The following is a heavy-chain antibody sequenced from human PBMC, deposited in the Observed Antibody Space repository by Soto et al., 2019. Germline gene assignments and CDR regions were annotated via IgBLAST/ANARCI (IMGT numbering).Heavy chain of an antibody. D-gene: IGHD3-10*01. CDR3: ARGALVNYYQDS. J-gene: IGHJ4*02. CDR2: INSEGTRT. Sequence: DVQLVESGGGLLQPGGSLRLSCATSGFTFSRDWMHWVRHAPGKGLVWVSRINSEGTRTNYADYAMGRFTIYRDNAKNTLYLQMNSLRVEDTGVYFCARGALVNYYQDSWGQGTPVTVSS. V-gene: IGHV3-74*01. CDR1: GFTFSRDW.